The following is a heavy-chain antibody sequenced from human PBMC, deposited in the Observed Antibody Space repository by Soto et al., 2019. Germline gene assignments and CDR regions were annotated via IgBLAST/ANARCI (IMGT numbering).Heavy chain of an antibody. CDR3: ARDVVRSTAGDS. J-gene: IGHJ4*02. Sequence: QLQLVQSGTEVKEPGSSVKVSCKASGGTFSTSSFVWVRQGPGQGLEWMGGIIPIFTRTNFAQKFQGRVTFSADESTRTTYMEVRSLTSEDTAIYYCARDVVRSTAGDSWGQGTLVTVSS. V-gene: IGHV1-69*01. CDR1: GGTFSTSS. CDR2: IIPIFTRT. D-gene: IGHD2-15*01.